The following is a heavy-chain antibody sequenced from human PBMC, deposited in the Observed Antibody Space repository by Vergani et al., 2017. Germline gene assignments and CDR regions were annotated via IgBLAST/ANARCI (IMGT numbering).Heavy chain of an antibody. CDR1: GYTFTDHY. CDR2: VDPEDGET. J-gene: IGHJ6*02. Sequence: EVQLVQSGAEVKKPGATINISCKVSGYTFTDHYMHWAKQAPGKGLEWMGLVDPEDGETIYAEKFKGRVTIAADTSTDTAHLEWRSLRSEDTAVYYCATPQTVTTGGMEVWGQGTTVIVSS. CDR3: ATPQTVTTGGMEV. V-gene: IGHV1-69-2*01. D-gene: IGHD4-17*01.